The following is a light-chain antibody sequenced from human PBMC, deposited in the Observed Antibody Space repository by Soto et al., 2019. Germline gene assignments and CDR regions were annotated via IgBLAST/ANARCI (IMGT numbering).Light chain of an antibody. CDR2: GAS. J-gene: IGKJ5*01. V-gene: IGKV3-15*01. CDR1: QSVSSN. Sequence: EIEMMQSPATLSVSPGERVTLSCRASQSVSSNLAWYQQKSGQAPRLLIYGASTRATGIPARFSGSGSGTEFTLTISSLQSEDFAIYYCQQYNNWPPVIFGQGTRLEIK. CDR3: QQYNNWPPVI.